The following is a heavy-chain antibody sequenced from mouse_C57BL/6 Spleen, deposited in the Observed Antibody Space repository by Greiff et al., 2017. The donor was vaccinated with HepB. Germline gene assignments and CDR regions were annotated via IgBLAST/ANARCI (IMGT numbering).Heavy chain of an antibody. CDR2: IYPGDGDT. V-gene: IGHV1-82*01. J-gene: IGHJ1*03. CDR3: ALYGSSSWYFDV. CDR1: GYAFSSSW. D-gene: IGHD1-1*01. Sequence: VQLQQSGPELVKPGASVKISCKASGYAFSSSWMNWVKQRPGKGLEWIGRIYPGDGDTNYNGKFKGKATLTADKSSSTAYMQLSSLTSEDSAVYFCALYGSSSWYFDVWGTGTTVTVSS.